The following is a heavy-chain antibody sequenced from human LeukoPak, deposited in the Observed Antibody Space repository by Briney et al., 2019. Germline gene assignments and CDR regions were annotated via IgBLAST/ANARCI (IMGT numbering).Heavy chain of an antibody. Sequence: GGALRLSCAASGFTFSNYWMHWLRQAPGKGLVGVSRINSDGSSTTSADFVKGRFTISRDNAKNTLHLQMNSLRAEDTAVYYCAKGGATVIEYWGQGTLVSVSS. J-gene: IGHJ4*02. CDR3: AKGGATVIEY. V-gene: IGHV3-74*01. CDR1: GFTFSNYW. CDR2: INSDGSST. D-gene: IGHD4-17*01.